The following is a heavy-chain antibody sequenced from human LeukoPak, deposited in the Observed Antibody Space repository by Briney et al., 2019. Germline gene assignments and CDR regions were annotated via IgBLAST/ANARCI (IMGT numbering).Heavy chain of an antibody. CDR3: ARDESSGWYNYFDY. J-gene: IGHJ4*02. Sequence: PGGSLRLSCAASGFTFSSYSMNWVRQAPGKGLEWVSSISSSSSYIYYADSVKGRFTISRDNAKNSLYLQMNSLRAEDTAVYYCARDESSGWYNYFDYWGQGTLVTVSS. CDR1: GFTFSSYS. D-gene: IGHD6-19*01. V-gene: IGHV3-21*01. CDR2: ISSSSSYI.